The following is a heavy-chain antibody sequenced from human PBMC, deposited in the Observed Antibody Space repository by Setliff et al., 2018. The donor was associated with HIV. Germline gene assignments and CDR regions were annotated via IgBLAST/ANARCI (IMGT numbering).Heavy chain of an antibody. V-gene: IGHV3-23*01. Sequence: GGSLRLSCAASGFTFSSYAMSWVRQAPGKGLEWVSGIRGSGVSTYYADSVKGRFAISGDPSTNTLYLQMNRLSAEDTAVYYCARDLDPFFAMEIWGQGTTVTVSS. CDR3: ARDLDPFFAMEI. CDR2: IRGSGVST. CDR1: GFTFSSYA. J-gene: IGHJ6*02.